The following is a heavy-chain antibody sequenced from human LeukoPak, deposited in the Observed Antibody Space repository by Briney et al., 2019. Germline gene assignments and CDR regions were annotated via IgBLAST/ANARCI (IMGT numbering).Heavy chain of an antibody. CDR3: AIATAGTNYYFDY. V-gene: IGHV4-59*08. D-gene: IGHD6-13*01. CDR1: GGSLSSYY. CDR2: VFHSGST. Sequence: PSETLSLTCTVSGGSLSSYYWSWIRQPPGKGLEWIGYVFHSGSTNYNPSLKSRVTISVDTSKNQISLKLTSVTAADTAVYYCAIATAGTNYYFDYWGQGTLVTVSS. J-gene: IGHJ4*02.